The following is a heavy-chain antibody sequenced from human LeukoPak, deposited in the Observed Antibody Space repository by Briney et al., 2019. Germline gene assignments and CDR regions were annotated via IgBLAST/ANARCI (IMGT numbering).Heavy chain of an antibody. J-gene: IGHJ5*02. CDR2: MNPNSGNT. CDR1: GYTFTNYD. CDR3: ARVDYYDSSASPNWFDP. Sequence: GASVKVSCKASGYTFTNYDINWVRQATGQGLEWMGWMNPNSGNTGYAQKFQGRVTITRNTSISTAYMELSSLRSEDTAVYYCARVDYYDSSASPNWFDPWGQGTLVTVSS. D-gene: IGHD3-22*01. V-gene: IGHV1-8*03.